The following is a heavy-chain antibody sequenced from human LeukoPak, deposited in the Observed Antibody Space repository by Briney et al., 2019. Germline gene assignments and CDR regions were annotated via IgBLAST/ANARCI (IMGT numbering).Heavy chain of an antibody. CDR1: RFIFSSYA. J-gene: IGHJ4*02. V-gene: IGHV3-23*01. Sequence: GGSLRLSCAVSRFIFSSYAMSWVRQAPGKGLEWVSGISASGDSTHYADSVKGRFTISRDNSKNTLYLQMNSLRAEDTAVYYCAKEEVADFWSGYQDYWGQGTLVTVSS. CDR2: ISASGDST. D-gene: IGHD3-3*01. CDR3: AKEEVADFWSGYQDY.